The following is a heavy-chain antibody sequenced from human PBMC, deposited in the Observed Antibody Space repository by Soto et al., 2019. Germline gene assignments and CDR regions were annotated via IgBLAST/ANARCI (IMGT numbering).Heavy chain of an antibody. V-gene: IGHV3-23*01. CDR2: ISGSGGST. Sequence: GGSLRLSCAASGFTFSSYAMSWVRQAPGKGLEWVSAISGSGGSTYYADSVKGRFTISRDNSKNTLYLQMNSLSAEDTAVYYCAKGFNSPFGGVIVDYWGQGPLVTVSS. J-gene: IGHJ4*02. CDR3: AKGFNSPFGGVIVDY. D-gene: IGHD3-16*02. CDR1: GFTFSSYA.